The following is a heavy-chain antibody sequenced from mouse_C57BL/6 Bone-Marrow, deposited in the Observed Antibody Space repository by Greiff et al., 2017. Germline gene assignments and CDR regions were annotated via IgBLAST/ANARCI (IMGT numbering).Heavy chain of an antibody. CDR1: GYSFTGYY. Sequence: EVKLVESGPELVKPGASVKISCKASGYSFTGYYMNWVKQSPEKSLEWIGEINPSTGGTTYNQKFQAKATLTVAKSSSTAYMQLKSLPSEDSAVFCCARSPGYGSSYPHLYFDVWGTGTTVTVCS. CDR2: INPSTGGT. D-gene: IGHD1-1*01. V-gene: IGHV1-42*01. CDR3: ARSPGYGSSYPHLYFDV. J-gene: IGHJ1*03.